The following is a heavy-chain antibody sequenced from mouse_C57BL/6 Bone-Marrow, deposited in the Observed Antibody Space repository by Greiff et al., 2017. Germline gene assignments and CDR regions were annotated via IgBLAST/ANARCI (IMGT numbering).Heavy chain of an antibody. CDR3: ARRGGLYYAMDY. J-gene: IGHJ4*01. CDR2: ISSGGSYT. CDR1: GFTFSSYG. Sequence: EVKVVQSGGDLVKPGGSLKLSCAASGFTFSSYGMSWVSQTPDKRLEWVATISSGGSYTYYPDNVKGRFTISRDNANNTLYLQMSSLKPEDTAMYVCARRGGLYYAMDYWGQGTSVTVSS. V-gene: IGHV5-6*02.